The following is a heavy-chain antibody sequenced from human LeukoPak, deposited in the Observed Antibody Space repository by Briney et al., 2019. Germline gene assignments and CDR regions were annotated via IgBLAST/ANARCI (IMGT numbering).Heavy chain of an antibody. CDR3: ARGHSVIRGYYFHY. V-gene: IGHV4-59*01. D-gene: IGHD2-21*01. CDR2: IYYSGST. Sequence: SETLSLTCTVSGGSISSYYWSWIRQPPGKGLEWIGYIYYSGSTNYNPSLRSRVTISVDTSKNQFSLKLSSVTAADTAVYYCARGHSVIRGYYFHYWGQRTLVTVSS. CDR1: GGSISSYY. J-gene: IGHJ4*02.